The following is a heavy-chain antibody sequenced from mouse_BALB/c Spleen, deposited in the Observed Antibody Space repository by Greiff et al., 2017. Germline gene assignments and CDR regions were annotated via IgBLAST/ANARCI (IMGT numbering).Heavy chain of an antibody. V-gene: IGHV3-2*02. D-gene: IGHD1-1*02. CDR3: ARGWSPEAY. CDR2: ISYSGST. Sequence: EVQLVESGPGLVKPSQSLSLTCTVTGYSITSDYAWNWIRQFPGNKLEWMGYISYSGSTSYNPSLKSRISITRDTSKNQFFLQLNSVTTEDTATYYCARGWSPEAYWGQGTLVTVSA. J-gene: IGHJ3*01. CDR1: GYSITSDYA.